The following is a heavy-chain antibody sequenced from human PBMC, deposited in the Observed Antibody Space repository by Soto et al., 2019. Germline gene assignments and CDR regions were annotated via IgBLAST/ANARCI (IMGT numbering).Heavy chain of an antibody. V-gene: IGHV4-59*01. J-gene: IGHJ4*02. CDR2: IYYSGST. Sequence: ESLSLTCTVSGGSISSYYWSWIRQPPGKGLEWIGYIYYSGSTNYNPSLKSRVTISVDTSKNQFSLKLSSVTAADTAVYYCARDRFLDGLDYWGQGTLVTVSS. CDR3: ARDRFLDGLDY. CDR1: GGSISSYY. D-gene: IGHD1-1*01.